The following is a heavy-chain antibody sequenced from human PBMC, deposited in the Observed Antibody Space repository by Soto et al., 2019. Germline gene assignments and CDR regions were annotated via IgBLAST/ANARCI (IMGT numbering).Heavy chain of an antibody. D-gene: IGHD3-10*01. CDR1: GFTFSSYA. CDR2: ISGSGGST. Sequence: EVQLLESGGGLVQPGGSLRVSCAASGFTFSSYAMSWVRQAPGKGLEWVSAISGSGGSTYYADSVKGRVTISRDNSKNKLYLQMNSLRAEDTAVYYCAKGDTMVRGVIINYWGQGTLVTVSS. V-gene: IGHV3-23*01. J-gene: IGHJ4*02. CDR3: AKGDTMVRGVIINY.